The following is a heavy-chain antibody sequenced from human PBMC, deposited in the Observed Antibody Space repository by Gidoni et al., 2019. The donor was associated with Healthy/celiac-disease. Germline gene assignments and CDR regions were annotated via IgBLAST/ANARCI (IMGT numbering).Heavy chain of an antibody. CDR3: ARARTAGVDV. V-gene: IGHV4-59*01. J-gene: IGHJ6*02. Sequence: QVQLQESGPGLVKPSETLSLTCTVSGGSISSYYWSWIRQPPGKGLEWIGYIYYSGSTNYNPSLKSRVTISVDTSKNQFSLKLSSVTAADTAVYYCARARTAGVDVWGQGTTVTVSS. CDR2: IYYSGST. D-gene: IGHD4-17*01. CDR1: GGSISSYY.